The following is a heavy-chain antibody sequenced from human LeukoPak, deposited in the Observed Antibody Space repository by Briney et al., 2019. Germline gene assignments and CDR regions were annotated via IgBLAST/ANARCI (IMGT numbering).Heavy chain of an antibody. CDR3: ARAQGSYYHYYMDV. V-gene: IGHV1-46*01. J-gene: IGHJ6*03. Sequence: ASVKVSCKTSGYTFTSYHLHWVRQAPGQGLEWMGIINPSGGSPNYAQKFQGRVTMTRDMSTSTVNMELSSLRSEDTAVYYCARAQGSYYHYYMDVWGKGTTVTVSS. D-gene: IGHD1-26*01. CDR2: INPSGGSP. CDR1: GYTFTSYH.